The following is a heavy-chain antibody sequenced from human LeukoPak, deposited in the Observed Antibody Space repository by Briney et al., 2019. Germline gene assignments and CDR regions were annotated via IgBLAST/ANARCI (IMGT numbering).Heavy chain of an antibody. Sequence: GGSLRLSCAVSGFTVSINYMSWVRQAPGKGLEWVSFIYSGVNTYYADSVKGRFTISRDNSKNTLYLQMKSLRAEDTAVYYCAKEPNPYSSGWYFQDWGQGTLVTVSS. CDR2: IYSGVNT. CDR1: GFTVSINY. D-gene: IGHD6-25*01. J-gene: IGHJ1*01. CDR3: AKEPNPYSSGWYFQD. V-gene: IGHV3-66*01.